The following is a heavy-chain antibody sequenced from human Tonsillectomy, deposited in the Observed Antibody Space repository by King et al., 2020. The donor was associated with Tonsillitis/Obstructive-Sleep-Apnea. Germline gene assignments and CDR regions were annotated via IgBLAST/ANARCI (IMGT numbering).Heavy chain of an antibody. CDR1: GGSFSGYY. V-gene: IGHV4-34*01. CDR2: INHGGST. CDR3: ARENIVVVPAVMGGGFDY. D-gene: IGHD2-2*01. Sequence: VQLQQWGAGLLKPSETLSLNCAVYGGSFSGYYWSWIRQPPGKGLEWIGEINHGGSTNFNPSLKSRVTISLDTSKNQFSLKLSSVTAADTAVYYCARENIVVVPAVMGGGFDYWGQGTLVTVSS. J-gene: IGHJ4*02.